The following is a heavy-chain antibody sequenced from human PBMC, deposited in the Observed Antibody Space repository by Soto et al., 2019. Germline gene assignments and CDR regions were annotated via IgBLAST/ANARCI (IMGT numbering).Heavy chain of an antibody. J-gene: IGHJ5*02. D-gene: IGHD1-26*01. CDR3: AKGSHSGSYDNWFDP. CDR1: GFTFSSYA. Sequence: GGSLRLSCAASGFTFSSYAMSWVRQAPGKGLEWVSAISGSGGSTYYADSVKGRFTISRDNSKNTLYLQMNSLRAEDTSVYYCAKGSHSGSYDNWFDPWGQGTLVTVSS. CDR2: ISGSGGST. V-gene: IGHV3-23*01.